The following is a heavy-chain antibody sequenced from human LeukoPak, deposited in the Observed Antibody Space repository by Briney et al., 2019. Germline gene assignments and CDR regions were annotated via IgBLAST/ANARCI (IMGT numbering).Heavy chain of an antibody. Sequence: GASVKASCKASGYTFTGYYMHWVRQAPGQGLEWMGWINPNSGGTNYAQKFQGRVTMTRDTSISTAYMELSRLRSDDTAVYYCARGGFGYCSGGSCYPYNWFDPWGQGTLVTVSS. CDR1: GYTFTGYY. D-gene: IGHD2-15*01. CDR2: INPNSGGT. J-gene: IGHJ5*02. V-gene: IGHV1-2*02. CDR3: ARGGFGYCSGGSCYPYNWFDP.